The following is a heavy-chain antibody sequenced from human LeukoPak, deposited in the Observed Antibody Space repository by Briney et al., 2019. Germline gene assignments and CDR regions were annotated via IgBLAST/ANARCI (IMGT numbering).Heavy chain of an antibody. CDR3: AIAPGWNYPYYFDY. CDR1: GGSISSYY. CDR2: IYYSGST. Sequence: SETLSLTCTVSGGSISSYYWSWIRQPPGKGLEWIGYIYYSGSTNYNPSLKSRVTISVDTSKNQFSLKLSSVTAADTAVYYCAIAPGWNYPYYFDYWGQGTLVTVSS. J-gene: IGHJ4*02. D-gene: IGHD1-7*01. V-gene: IGHV4-59*01.